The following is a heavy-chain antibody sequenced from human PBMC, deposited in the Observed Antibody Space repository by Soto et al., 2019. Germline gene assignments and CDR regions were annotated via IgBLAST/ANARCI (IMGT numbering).Heavy chain of an antibody. Sequence: SVKVSCKASGGTFSSYAISWVRQAPGQGLEWMGGIIPIFGTANYAQKLQGRVTITADESTSTAYMELSSLRSEDTAVYYCAREPYCSGGSCEAQGGFDYWGQGTLVTVSS. V-gene: IGHV1-69*13. CDR3: AREPYCSGGSCEAQGGFDY. CDR1: GGTFSSYA. CDR2: IIPIFGTA. J-gene: IGHJ4*02. D-gene: IGHD2-15*01.